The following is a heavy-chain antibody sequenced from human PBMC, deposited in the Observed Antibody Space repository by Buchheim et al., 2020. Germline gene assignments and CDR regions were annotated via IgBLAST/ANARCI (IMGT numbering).Heavy chain of an antibody. V-gene: IGHV4-4*02. CDR2: IYHSGST. D-gene: IGHD3-3*01. CDR1: GGSISSSNW. CDR3: ARDQRFLEWLLSEDYYYYYGMDV. Sequence: QVQLQESGPGLVKPSGTLSLTCAVSGGSISSSNWWSWVRQPPGKGLEWIGEIYHSGSTNYNPSLKSRVTISVDKSTNQFSLKLSSVTAADTAVYYCARDQRFLEWLLSEDYYYYYGMDVWGQGTT. J-gene: IGHJ6*02.